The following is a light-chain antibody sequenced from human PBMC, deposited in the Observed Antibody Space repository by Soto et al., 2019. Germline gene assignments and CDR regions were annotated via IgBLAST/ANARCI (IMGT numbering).Light chain of an antibody. CDR3: CSYAGSTTYVM. CDR1: SSDVGNYNL. Sequence: QSALTQPASVSGSPGQSITISCIGTSSDVGNYNLVSWYQLHPGEAPKLIIYEVSKRPSGVSNRFSGSKSDNAASLTISGLQAEDEAVYYCCSYAGSTTYVMFGGGTKLTFL. V-gene: IGLV2-23*02. CDR2: EVS. J-gene: IGLJ3*02.